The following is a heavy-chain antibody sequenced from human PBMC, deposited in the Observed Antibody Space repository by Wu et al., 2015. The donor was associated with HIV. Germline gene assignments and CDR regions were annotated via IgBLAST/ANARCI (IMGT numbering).Heavy chain of an antibody. Sequence: QVQLVQSGAEVKKPGSSVKVSCKASGDIFRSSAINWVRQAPGQGLEWMGRIIPVFGTTNYAQNFQGRVSITAGESTSTAYMEVSSLRSEDTAVYYCARGSIKDMTTASYYYYVMDVWGQGTTVTVSS. CDR2: IIPVFGTT. V-gene: IGHV1-69*13. D-gene: IGHD4-11*01. CDR1: GDIFRSSA. J-gene: IGHJ6*02. CDR3: ARGSIKDMTTASYYYYVMDV.